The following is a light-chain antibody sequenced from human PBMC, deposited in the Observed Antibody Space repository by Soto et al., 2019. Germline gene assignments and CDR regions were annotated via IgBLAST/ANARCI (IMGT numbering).Light chain of an antibody. V-gene: IGKV3-20*01. J-gene: IGKJ1*01. CDR3: QHSGTTPWT. CDR1: QSVCSRC. CDR2: GAS. Sequence: ETVLTQSPGTLSLSPGERVTLSCRASQSVCSRCLAWYQQKPGQSPRLLIYGASSRATGIPDRFSGSGSGTDFTLTISRLMHEDFAVYYCQHSGTTPWTFGQGTKVAIK.